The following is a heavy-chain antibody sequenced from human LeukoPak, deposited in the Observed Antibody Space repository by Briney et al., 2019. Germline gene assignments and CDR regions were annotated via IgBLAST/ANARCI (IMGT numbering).Heavy chain of an antibody. Sequence: PGGSLRLSCAASGFTFSSYTMNWVRQAPGKGLEWVSFITTSSYIYYADSVKGRFTISRGNAKNSLYLQMNSLRVEDTAVYYCARGGSTWYYFDYWGQGTLVTVSS. D-gene: IGHD6-13*01. J-gene: IGHJ4*02. CDR3: ARGGSTWYYFDY. V-gene: IGHV3-21*01. CDR2: ITTSSYI. CDR1: GFTFSSYT.